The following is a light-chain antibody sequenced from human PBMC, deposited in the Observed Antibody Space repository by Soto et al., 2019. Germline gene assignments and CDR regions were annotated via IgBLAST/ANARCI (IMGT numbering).Light chain of an antibody. CDR1: SSNIGSNA. CDR3: AAWNDRPYLWV. V-gene: IGLV1-44*01. J-gene: IGLJ3*02. CDR2: RDN. Sequence: QSVLTQPPSASGTPGQRVSISCSGSSSNIGSNAVHWYQQFPGTAPRLLFYRDNQRPSGVPDRFSGSKSGTSASLVISGLQSEDEADYYCAAWNDRPYLWVFGGGTKLTVL.